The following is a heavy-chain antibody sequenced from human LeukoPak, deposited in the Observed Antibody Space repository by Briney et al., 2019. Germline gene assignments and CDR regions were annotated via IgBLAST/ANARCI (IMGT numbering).Heavy chain of an antibody. CDR3: AKDRGYSYCYETDYYYVMDV. D-gene: IGHD5-18*01. CDR1: GFTFSSYA. Sequence: GGSLRLSCAASGFTFSSYAMSWVRQAPGKGLEWVSAISGSGGSTYYAGSVKGRFTISRDNSKNTLYLQMNSLRAEDTAVYYCAKDRGYSYCYETDYYYVMDVWGQGTPVTVSS. V-gene: IGHV3-23*01. J-gene: IGHJ6*02. CDR2: ISGSGGST.